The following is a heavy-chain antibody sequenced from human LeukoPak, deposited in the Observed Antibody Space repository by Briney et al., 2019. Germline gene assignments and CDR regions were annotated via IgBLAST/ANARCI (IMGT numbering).Heavy chain of an antibody. CDR3: ARDLDCSASNCDY. Sequence: GGSLRLSCAASGFTFSSYSMNWVRQAPGKGLEWVSSISSSSYIYYADSVKGRFTISRDNAKNSLYLQMNSLRAEDTAVYYCARDLDCSASNCDYWGQGTLVTVSS. D-gene: IGHD2-21*02. CDR1: GFTFSSYS. CDR2: ISSSSYI. J-gene: IGHJ4*02. V-gene: IGHV3-21*01.